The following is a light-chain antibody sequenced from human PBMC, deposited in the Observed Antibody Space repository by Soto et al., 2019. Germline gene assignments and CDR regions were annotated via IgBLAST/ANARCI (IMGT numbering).Light chain of an antibody. CDR3: QQRSNRIT. V-gene: IGKV3-11*01. J-gene: IGKJ5*01. CDR1: PSVAGS. Sequence: EFVLTQSPATLSLSPGERAILSCRASPSVAGSLAWYQQKPGQAPRLLIYDISTRAAAIPARFSGSGSGTDFTLTVSSLEPEDFALYYCQQRSNRITFGQGTRLEIK. CDR2: DIS.